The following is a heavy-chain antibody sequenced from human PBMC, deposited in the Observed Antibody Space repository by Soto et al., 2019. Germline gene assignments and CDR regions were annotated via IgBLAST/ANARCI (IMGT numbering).Heavy chain of an antibody. CDR1: GFTFSSYG. CDR2: IWYDGSNK. CDR3: ARAVRMTTVTVFDY. D-gene: IGHD4-17*01. Sequence: QVQLVESGGGVVQPGRSLRLSCAASGFTFSSYGMHWVRQAPGKGLEWVAVIWYDGSNKYYADSVKGRFTISRDNSKNTLYLQMNSLRAEDTAVYYCARAVRMTTVTVFDYWGQGTLVTVSS. V-gene: IGHV3-33*01. J-gene: IGHJ4*02.